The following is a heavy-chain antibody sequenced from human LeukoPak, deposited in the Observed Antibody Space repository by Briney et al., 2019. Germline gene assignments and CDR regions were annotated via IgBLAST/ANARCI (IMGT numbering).Heavy chain of an antibody. D-gene: IGHD1-1*01. CDR2: IYHTGRT. CDR1: GASISSNTW. Sequence: SGTLSLTCVVSGASISSNTWWGWIRQPPGKGLEWIGEIYHTGRTNYNPSLKSRATMSVDRSKNQFSLNLRSVTAADTAVYYCARDNENYWGQGTLVTVSS. V-gene: IGHV4-4*02. CDR3: ARDNENY. J-gene: IGHJ4*02.